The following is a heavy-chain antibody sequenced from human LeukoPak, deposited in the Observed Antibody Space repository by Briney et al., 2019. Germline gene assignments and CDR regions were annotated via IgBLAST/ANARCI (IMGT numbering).Heavy chain of an antibody. D-gene: IGHD6-19*01. CDR3: ARQWLVSHLFDY. CDR1: GGSLSGYY. V-gene: IGHV4-34*01. Sequence: PSETLTLTCAVYGGSLSGYYLSWIRQPPGKGLEWIGEINHSGSTNYNPSLKSRVTISVDTSKNQLSLKLSSMTAADTAVYYCARQWLVSHLFDYWGQGAMATLSS. J-gene: IGHJ4*02. CDR2: INHSGST.